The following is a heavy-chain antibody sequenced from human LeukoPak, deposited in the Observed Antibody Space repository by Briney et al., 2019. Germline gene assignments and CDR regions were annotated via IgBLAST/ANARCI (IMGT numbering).Heavy chain of an antibody. CDR2: INHSGST. CDR1: GGSFSGYY. V-gene: IGHV4-34*01. CDR3: ARGRLGLRLVS. Sequence: SETLSLTCAVYGGSFSGYYWSWIRQPPGKGLEWIGEINHSGSTNYNPSLKSRVTISVDTSKNQFSLKLSSVTAADTAVYYCARGRLGLRLVSWGQGTLVTVSS. J-gene: IGHJ5*02. D-gene: IGHD3-16*01.